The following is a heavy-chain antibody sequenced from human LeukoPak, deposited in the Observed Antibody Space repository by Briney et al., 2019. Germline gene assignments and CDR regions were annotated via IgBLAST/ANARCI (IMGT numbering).Heavy chain of an antibody. Sequence: ASVKVSCKASGYTFTSYDINWVRQAPGQGLEWMGWINPNSGGTNYAQKFQGRVTMTRDTSISTAYMELSRLRSDDTAVYHCARAHAAGRHAFDIWGQGTMVTVSS. D-gene: IGHD6-25*01. CDR2: INPNSGGT. J-gene: IGHJ3*02. V-gene: IGHV1-2*02. CDR3: ARAHAAGRHAFDI. CDR1: GYTFTSYD.